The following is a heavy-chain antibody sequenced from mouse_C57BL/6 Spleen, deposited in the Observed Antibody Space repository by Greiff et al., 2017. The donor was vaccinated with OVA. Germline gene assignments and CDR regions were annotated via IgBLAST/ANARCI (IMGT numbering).Heavy chain of an antibody. Sequence: VKLQQPGAELVMPGASVKLSCKASGYTFTSYWMHWVKQRPGQGLEWIGEIDPSDSYTNYNQKFKGKSTLTVDKSSSTAYMQLSSLTSEDSAVYYCARGGPPYAMDYWGQGTSVTVSS. CDR3: ARGGPPYAMDY. V-gene: IGHV1-69*01. CDR1: GYTFTSYW. D-gene: IGHD3-3*01. J-gene: IGHJ4*01. CDR2: IDPSDSYT.